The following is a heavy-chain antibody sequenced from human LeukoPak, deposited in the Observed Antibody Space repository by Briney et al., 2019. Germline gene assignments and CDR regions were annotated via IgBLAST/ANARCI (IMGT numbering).Heavy chain of an antibody. CDR2: ISYDGSNK. V-gene: IGHV3-30-3*01. D-gene: IGHD6-6*01. Sequence: GGSLRLPCAASGFTFSSYAMHWVRQAPGKGLEWVAVISYDGSNKYYADSVKGRFTISRDNSKNTLYLQMNSLRGEDTAVYYCAREHLGSSSDFDYWGQGTLVTVSS. CDR3: AREHLGSSSDFDY. CDR1: GFTFSSYA. J-gene: IGHJ4*02.